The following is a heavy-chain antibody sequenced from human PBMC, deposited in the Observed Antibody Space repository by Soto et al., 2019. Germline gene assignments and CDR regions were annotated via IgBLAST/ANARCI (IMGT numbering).Heavy chain of an antibody. J-gene: IGHJ2*01. CDR1: GGSISSSSYY. V-gene: IGHV4-39*01. CDR2: IYYSGST. Sequence: QLQLQESGPGLVKPSETLSLTCTVSGGSISSSSYYWGWIRQPPGKGLEWIGSIYYSGSTYYNPSLKSRVTISVDTSKNQFSLKLSSVTAADTAVYYCARLGVVVAARYFDLWGRGTLVTVSS. D-gene: IGHD2-15*01. CDR3: ARLGVVVAARYFDL.